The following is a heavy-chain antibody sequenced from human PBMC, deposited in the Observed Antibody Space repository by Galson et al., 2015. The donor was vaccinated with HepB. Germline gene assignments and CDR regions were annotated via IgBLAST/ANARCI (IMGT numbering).Heavy chain of an antibody. CDR2: ISSSSSYI. J-gene: IGHJ6*03. V-gene: IGHV3-21*01. D-gene: IGHD5-18*01. Sequence: SLRLSCAASGFTFSSYSMNWVRQAPGKGLEWVSSISSSSSYIYYADSVKGRFTISRDNAKNSLYLQMNSLRAEDTAVYYCARAPPITAMVIDYYMDVWGKGTTVTVSS. CDR3: ARAPPITAMVIDYYMDV. CDR1: GFTFSSYS.